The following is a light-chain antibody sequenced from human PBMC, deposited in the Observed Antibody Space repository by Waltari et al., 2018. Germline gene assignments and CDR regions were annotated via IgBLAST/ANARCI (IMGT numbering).Light chain of an antibody. J-gene: IGLJ1*01. CDR3: SSYAGSSTLYV. CDR1: SSDVGSYNL. V-gene: IGLV2-23*01. Sequence: HSVLTQPAPVSGSPGQSITISCTGTSSDVGSYNLVSWYQQHPGKAPKLMLYEGSKRPSGVSNRFSGSKSGNTASLTISGLQAEDEADYFCSSYAGSSTLYVFGTGTKVTVL. CDR2: EGS.